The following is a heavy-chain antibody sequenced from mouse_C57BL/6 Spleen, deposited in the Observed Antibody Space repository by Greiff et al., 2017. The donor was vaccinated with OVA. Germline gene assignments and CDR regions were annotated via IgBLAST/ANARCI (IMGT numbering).Heavy chain of an antibody. J-gene: IGHJ2*01. V-gene: IGHV1-64*01. CDR2: IHPNSGST. Sequence: QVQLQQPGAELVKPGASVQLSCKASGYTFTSYWMHWVKQRPGPGLEWIGMIHPNSGSTKYNEKFKSKATLTVDKASSTAYMQLSSLTSEDSAVYYCARSDDYDYFDYWGQGTTLTVSS. CDR3: ARSDDYDYFDY. CDR1: GYTFTSYW. D-gene: IGHD2-4*01.